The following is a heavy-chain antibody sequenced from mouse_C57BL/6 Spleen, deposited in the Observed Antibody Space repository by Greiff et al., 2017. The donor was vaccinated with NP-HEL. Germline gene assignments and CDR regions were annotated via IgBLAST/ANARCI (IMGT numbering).Heavy chain of an antibody. Sequence: EVQRVESGGGLVKPGGSLKLSCAASGFTFSDYGMHWVRQAPEKGLEWVAYISSGSSTIYYADTVKGRFTISRDNAKNTLFLQMTSLRSEDTAMYYCARTGTGPFAYWGQGTLVTVSA. CDR2: ISSGSSTI. D-gene: IGHD4-1*01. V-gene: IGHV5-17*01. CDR1: GFTFSDYG. CDR3: ARTGTGPFAY. J-gene: IGHJ3*01.